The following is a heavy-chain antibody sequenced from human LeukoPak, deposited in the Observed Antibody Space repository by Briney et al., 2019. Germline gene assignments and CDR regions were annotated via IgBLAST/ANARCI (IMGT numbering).Heavy chain of an antibody. CDR2: IYSAGPT. D-gene: IGHD6-19*01. V-gene: IGHV3-53*01. J-gene: IGHJ4*02. CDR3: GRVSVAGWQPIDY. Sequence: PGGSLRLSCAASGFTVSNNYMTWVRQAPGKGLEWLSIIYSAGPTDYADSVKGRFAISRDNSKNTVYLQMNSLTAEDTAVYYRGRVSVAGWQPIDYWGQGTLVTVSS. CDR1: GFTVSNNY.